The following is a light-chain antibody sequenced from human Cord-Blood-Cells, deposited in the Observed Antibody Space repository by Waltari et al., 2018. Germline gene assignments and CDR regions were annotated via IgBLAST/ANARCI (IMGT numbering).Light chain of an antibody. CDR1: SSDVGGYNY. J-gene: IGLJ2*01. V-gene: IGLV2-14*01. CDR3: SSYTSSSTVV. Sequence: QSALTQPAPVSGSPGQPIPISCTGTSSDVGGYNYVPWYHQHPGKAPKLMIYEVSNRPSGVSNRFSGSKSGNTASLTISGLQAEDEADYYCSSYTSSSTVVFGGGTKLTVL. CDR2: EVS.